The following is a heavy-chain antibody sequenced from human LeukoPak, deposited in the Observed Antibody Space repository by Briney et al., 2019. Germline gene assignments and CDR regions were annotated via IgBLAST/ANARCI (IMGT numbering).Heavy chain of an antibody. CDR1: GGSISSYY. CDR3: ARVMGGHGYVDY. J-gene: IGHJ4*02. CDR2: IYYSGST. V-gene: IGHV4-59*01. Sequence: KPSETLSLTCSVSGGSISSYYWSWIRQPPGKGLEWIGYIYYSGSTNYKPSLKSRVTISIDTSKKQLSLKLTSVSAADTAVYYCARVMGGHGYVDYWGQGTLVTVSS. D-gene: IGHD3-22*01.